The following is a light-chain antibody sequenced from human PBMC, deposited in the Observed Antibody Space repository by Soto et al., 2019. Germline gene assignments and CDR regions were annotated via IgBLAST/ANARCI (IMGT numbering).Light chain of an antibody. Sequence: QSALTQPASVSGSPGQSITISCSGTSSDIGGYNYVSWYQHYPGKAPKLMIYDVSNRPSGVSNRFSGSKSGNTASLTISGLQVEDEADYYCISYTSSRIVVFGGGTKLTVL. J-gene: IGLJ2*01. CDR2: DVS. CDR1: SSDIGGYNY. CDR3: ISYTSSRIVV. V-gene: IGLV2-14*03.